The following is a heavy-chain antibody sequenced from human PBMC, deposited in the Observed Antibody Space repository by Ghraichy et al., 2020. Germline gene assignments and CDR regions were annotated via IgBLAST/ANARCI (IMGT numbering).Heavy chain of an antibody. Sequence: SFPSSGYTFTISGISWVRQAPGQGLEWMGWISAYNGNTNYAPKLQGRVTMTTDTSTSTAYMELRSLRSDDTAVYYCARDSWGYADYWGQGTLVTVSS. CDR3: ARDSWGYADY. D-gene: IGHD7-27*01. CDR1: GYTFTISG. V-gene: IGHV1-18*01. CDR2: ISAYNGNT. J-gene: IGHJ4*02.